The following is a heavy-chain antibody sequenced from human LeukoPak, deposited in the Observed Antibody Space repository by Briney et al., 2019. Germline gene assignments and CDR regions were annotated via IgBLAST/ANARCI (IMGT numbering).Heavy chain of an antibody. Sequence: GGSLRLSCAASGFSFSTYAMRWVRQAPGKGLEGVSSISGSGGTTFYADSVKGRFTISRDNSKNTLYLQMNTLRAEDTAVYYFAKSKSGYCDYWGQGTLVTVSS. D-gene: IGHD3-3*01. CDR2: ISGSGGTT. J-gene: IGHJ4*02. V-gene: IGHV3-23*01. CDR3: AKSKSGYCDY. CDR1: GFSFSTYA.